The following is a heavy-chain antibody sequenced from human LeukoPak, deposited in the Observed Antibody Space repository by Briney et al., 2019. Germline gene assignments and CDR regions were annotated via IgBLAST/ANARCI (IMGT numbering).Heavy chain of an antibody. CDR1: GYTFTSYD. V-gene: IGHV1-8*03. CDR3: ARGYRELRHLYMDV. J-gene: IGHJ6*03. Sequence: GASVKVSCKASGYTFTSYDINWVRQATGQGLEWMGWMNPNSGNTGYAQKFQGRVTITRNTSISTAYMELSSLRSEDTAVYYCARGYRELRHLYMDVWGKGTTVTVSS. CDR2: MNPNSGNT. D-gene: IGHD3-3*01.